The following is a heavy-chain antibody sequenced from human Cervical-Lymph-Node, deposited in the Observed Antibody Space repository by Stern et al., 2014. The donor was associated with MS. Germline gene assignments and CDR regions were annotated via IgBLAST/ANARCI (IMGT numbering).Heavy chain of an antibody. CDR2: IFSNDEK. CDR1: GFSLSNARMG. Sequence: QVTLRESGPVLVKPTETLTLTCTVSGFSLSNARMGVSWIRQPPGKALEWLGHIFSNDEKSYSTSLKRRLTISKDTPKSQVVLTMTNMDPVDTATYYCARTGPYSSSWPGYYFDYWGQGTLVTVSS. CDR3: ARTGPYSSSWPGYYFDY. V-gene: IGHV2-26*01. J-gene: IGHJ4*02. D-gene: IGHD6-13*01.